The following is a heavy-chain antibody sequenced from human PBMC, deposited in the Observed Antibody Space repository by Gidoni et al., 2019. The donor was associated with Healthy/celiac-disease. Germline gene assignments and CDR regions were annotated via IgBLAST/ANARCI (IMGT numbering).Heavy chain of an antibody. CDR1: GGSFSGYY. V-gene: IGHV4-34*01. CDR3: ARDRDYVWGSYRSDAFDI. J-gene: IGHJ3*02. CDR2: INHSGST. D-gene: IGHD3-16*02. Sequence: QVQLQQWGAGLLKPSETLSLNCAVYGGSFSGYYWSWIRQPPGKGLEWIGEINHSGSTNYNPSLKSRVTISVDTSKNQFSLKLSSVTAADTAVYYCARDRDYVWGSYRSDAFDIWGQGTMVTVSS.